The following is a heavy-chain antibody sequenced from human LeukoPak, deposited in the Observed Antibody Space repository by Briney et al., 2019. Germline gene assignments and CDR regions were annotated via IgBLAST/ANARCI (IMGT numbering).Heavy chain of an antibody. CDR1: GGSISSSSYY. D-gene: IGHD6-19*01. CDR3: AREPGAPYSSGLNWFDP. Sequence: ASETLSLTCTVSGGSISSSSYYWGWIRQPPGKGLEWIGSIYYSGSTYYNPSLKSRVTISVDTSKNQFSLKLSSVTAADTAVYYCAREPGAPYSSGLNWFDPWGQGTLVTVSS. V-gene: IGHV4-39*07. J-gene: IGHJ5*02. CDR2: IYYSGST.